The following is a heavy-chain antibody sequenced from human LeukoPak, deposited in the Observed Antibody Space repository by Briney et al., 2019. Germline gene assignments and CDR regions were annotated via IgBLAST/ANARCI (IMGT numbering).Heavy chain of an antibody. Sequence: GGSLRLSCAASGFTFSSYAMSWVRQAPGKGLEWVAVISYDGSNKYYADSVKGRFTISRDNSKNTLYLQMNSLRAEDTAVYYCAKDLSYANWFDPWGQGTLVTVSS. J-gene: IGHJ5*02. V-gene: IGHV3-30*18. CDR2: ISYDGSNK. CDR3: AKDLSYANWFDP. CDR1: GFTFSSYA. D-gene: IGHD1-26*01.